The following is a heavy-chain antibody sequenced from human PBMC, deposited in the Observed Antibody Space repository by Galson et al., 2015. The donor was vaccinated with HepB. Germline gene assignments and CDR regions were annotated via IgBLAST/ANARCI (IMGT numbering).Heavy chain of an antibody. D-gene: IGHD2-2*01. CDR3: ARSRLGPAAMVGYWYFDL. J-gene: IGHJ2*01. CDR1: VGTFSNHA. V-gene: IGHV1-69*06. CDR2: IIPIFGTP. Sequence: SVKVSCKASVGTFSNHAISWVRQAPGQGLGWMGGIIPIFGTPNYAQDFQGRVTITADKSTTTAYMELSSLRSEDTAVYYCARSRLGPAAMVGYWYFDLWGRGTLVTVSS.